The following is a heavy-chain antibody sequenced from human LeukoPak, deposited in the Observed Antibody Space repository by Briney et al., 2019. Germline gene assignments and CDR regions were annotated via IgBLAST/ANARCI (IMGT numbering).Heavy chain of an antibody. CDR3: AKGTVVRSYYFDY. CDR1: GFTFSSYG. V-gene: IGHV3-30*02. CDR2: IRYDGSNK. Sequence: PGGSLRLSCAASGFTFSSYGMHWVRQAPGKGLEWVAFIRYDGSNKYYADSVKRRFTISRDNSKNTPYLQMNSLRAEDTAVYYCAKGTVVRSYYFDYWGQGTLVTVPS. J-gene: IGHJ4*02. D-gene: IGHD4-23*01.